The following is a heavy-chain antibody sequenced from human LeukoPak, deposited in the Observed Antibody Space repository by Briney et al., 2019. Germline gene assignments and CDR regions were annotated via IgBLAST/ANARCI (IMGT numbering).Heavy chain of an antibody. CDR3: ASRYYYDTRGYFLH. CDR2: IYYNGST. D-gene: IGHD3-22*01. CDR1: GNSIRSSSYY. Sequence: SETLSLTCTVSGNSIRSSSYYWGWIRQPPEKGLEWIGSIYYNGSTYYSASFKSRVTISVDTSQNQFSLKLRSVTAADRAVYYCASRYYYDTRGYFLHWGQGTLVTVSS. J-gene: IGHJ1*01. V-gene: IGHV4-39*01.